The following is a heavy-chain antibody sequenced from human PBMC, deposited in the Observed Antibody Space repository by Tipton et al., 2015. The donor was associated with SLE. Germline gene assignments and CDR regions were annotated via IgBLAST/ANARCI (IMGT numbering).Heavy chain of an antibody. CDR1: GGSVSSGSYY. CDR3: ARVSGGYDSGVYYDYYMDV. Sequence: TLSLTCTVSGGSVSSGSYYWSWIRQPPGKGLEWIGYIYYSGSTNYNPSLKSRVTISVDTSKNQFSLKLSSVTAADTAVYYCARVSGGYDSGVYYDYYMDVWGKGTTVTVSS. J-gene: IGHJ6*03. D-gene: IGHD5-12*01. CDR2: IYYSGST. V-gene: IGHV4-61*01.